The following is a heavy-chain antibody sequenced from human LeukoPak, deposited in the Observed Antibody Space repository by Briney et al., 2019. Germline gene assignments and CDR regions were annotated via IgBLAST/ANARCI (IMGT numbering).Heavy chain of an antibody. Sequence: ASVKVSCKASGHTFTDYYIYWIRQAPGQGLEWMGIINPSGGSTSYAQKFQGRVTMTRDTSTSTVYMELSSLRSEDTAVYYCARDSGMVRGAVDYWGQGTLVTVSS. J-gene: IGHJ4*02. CDR2: INPSGGST. V-gene: IGHV1-46*01. D-gene: IGHD3-10*01. CDR3: ARDSGMVRGAVDY. CDR1: GHTFTDYY.